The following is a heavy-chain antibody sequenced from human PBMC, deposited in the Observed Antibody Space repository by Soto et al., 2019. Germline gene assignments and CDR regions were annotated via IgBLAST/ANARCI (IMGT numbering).Heavy chain of an antibody. CDR3: ASAPRYSSSWYDY. Sequence: SKTLSLTCAVYGGSFSGYYWSWIRQPPGKGLEWIGEINHSGSTNYNPSLKSRVTISVDTSKNQFSLKLSSVTAADTAVYYCASAPRYSSSWYDYWGQGTLVTVSS. CDR2: INHSGST. D-gene: IGHD6-13*01. CDR1: GGSFSGYY. V-gene: IGHV4-34*01. J-gene: IGHJ4*02.